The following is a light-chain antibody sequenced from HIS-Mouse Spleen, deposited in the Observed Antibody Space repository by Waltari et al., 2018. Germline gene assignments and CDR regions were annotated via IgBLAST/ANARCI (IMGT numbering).Light chain of an antibody. CDR2: DAS. J-gene: IGKJ3*01. CDR1: QSVSSY. Sequence: EIVLTQSPATLSLSPGERATLSCRASQSVSSYLAWYQQKPGQAPRPLIDDASNMATGIPARFSGSGSGTDLTLTISSLDPEDFAVYYCQQRINWPPFTFGPGTKVDIK. CDR3: QQRINWPPFT. V-gene: IGKV3-11*01.